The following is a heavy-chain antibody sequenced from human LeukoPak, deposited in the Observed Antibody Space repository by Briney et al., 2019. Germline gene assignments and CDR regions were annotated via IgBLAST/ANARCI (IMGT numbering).Heavy chain of an antibody. Sequence: PGGSLRLSCAASGFTFSSYAMSWVRQAPGKGLEWVSAISGSGGSTCYADSVKGRFTISRDNSKNTLYLQMNSLRAEDTAVYYCAKGGYCSSTSCYTDYYYYMDVWGKGTTVTVSS. CDR1: GFTFSSYA. CDR3: AKGGYCSSTSCYTDYYYYMDV. D-gene: IGHD2-2*02. J-gene: IGHJ6*03. CDR2: ISGSGGST. V-gene: IGHV3-23*01.